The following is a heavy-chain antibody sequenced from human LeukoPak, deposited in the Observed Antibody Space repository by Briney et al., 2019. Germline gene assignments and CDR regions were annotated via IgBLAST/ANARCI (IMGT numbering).Heavy chain of an antibody. CDR3: ARQNGGDYYDSSGYYYLDY. CDR2: INPSGGST. D-gene: IGHD3-22*01. V-gene: IGHV1-46*01. CDR1: GYTFTSYY. J-gene: IGHJ4*02. Sequence: RRASVKVSCTASGYTFTSYYMHWVRQAPGQGLEWMGIINPSGGSTSYAQKFQGRVTMTRDTSTSTVYMELSSLRSEDTAVYYCARQNGGDYYDSSGYYYLDYWGQGTLVTVSS.